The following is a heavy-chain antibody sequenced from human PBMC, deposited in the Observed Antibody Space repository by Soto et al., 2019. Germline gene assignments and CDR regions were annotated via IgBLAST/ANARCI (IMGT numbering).Heavy chain of an antibody. D-gene: IGHD6-19*01. Sequence: HLQLQESGSGLVKPSQTLSLICTVSGDSFSSATYSWSWIRQPPGKGLEWVGFIYQSGVTSYNPSLERRVTISLDRPNNPVSLRLTSVPPADTPVYFCAEMPYTSGLRFDPWGQGTLVTVSS. CDR1: GDSFSSATYS. J-gene: IGHJ5*02. CDR3: AEMPYTSGLRFDP. V-gene: IGHV4-30-2*01. CDR2: IYQSGVT.